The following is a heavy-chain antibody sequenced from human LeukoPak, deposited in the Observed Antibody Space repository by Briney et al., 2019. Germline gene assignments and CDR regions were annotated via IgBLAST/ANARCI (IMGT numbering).Heavy chain of an antibody. CDR3: ARGPPKYYYALGNWFDP. J-gene: IGHJ5*02. CDR1: GYTFTSYD. D-gene: IGHD3-10*01. Sequence: GASVKVSCKASGYTFTSYDIKWVRQATGQGLEWMGWMNPNSGNTGYAQKFQGRVTMTRNTSISTAYMELSSLRSEDTAVYYCARGPPKYYYALGNWFDPWGQGTLVTVSS. V-gene: IGHV1-8*01. CDR2: MNPNSGNT.